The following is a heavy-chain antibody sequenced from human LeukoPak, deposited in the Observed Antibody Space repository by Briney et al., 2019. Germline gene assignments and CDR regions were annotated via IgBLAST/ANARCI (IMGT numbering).Heavy chain of an antibody. D-gene: IGHD2-21*01. CDR3: AKDRSLVVVIAILFDY. J-gene: IGHJ4*02. CDR1: GFTFSSYS. V-gene: IGHV3-23*01. Sequence: GGSLRLSCAASGFTFSSYSMNWVRQAPGKGLEWVSSISGSGGSTYYADSVKGRFTISRDNSKNTLYLQMNSLRAEDTAVYYCAKDRSLVVVIAILFDYWGQGTLVTVSS. CDR2: ISGSGGST.